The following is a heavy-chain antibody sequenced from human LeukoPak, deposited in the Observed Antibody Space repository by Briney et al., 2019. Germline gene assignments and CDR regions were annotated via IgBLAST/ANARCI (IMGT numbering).Heavy chain of an antibody. D-gene: IGHD3-22*01. Sequence: EGSLRLSCAASGFTFSSYGMHWVRQAPGKGLEWVAVISYDGSNKYYADSVKGRFTISRDNSKNTLYLQMNSLRAEDTAVYYCAKTRDYYDSSGLFDYWGQGTLVTVSS. CDR2: ISYDGSNK. CDR3: AKTRDYYDSSGLFDY. V-gene: IGHV3-30*18. J-gene: IGHJ4*02. CDR1: GFTFSSYG.